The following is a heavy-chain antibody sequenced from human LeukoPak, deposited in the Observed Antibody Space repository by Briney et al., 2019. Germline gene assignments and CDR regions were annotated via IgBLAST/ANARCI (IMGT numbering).Heavy chain of an antibody. J-gene: IGHJ4*02. V-gene: IGHV4-59*08. Sequence: PSETLSLTCTVSGGSISSYYWSWIRQPPGKGLEWIGYIYYSGSTNYNPSLKSRVTISVDTSKNQFSLKLSSVTAADTAVYYCARAFPTMGGYWGQGTLVTVSS. D-gene: IGHD3-10*01. CDR3: ARAFPTMGGY. CDR1: GGSISSYY. CDR2: IYYSGST.